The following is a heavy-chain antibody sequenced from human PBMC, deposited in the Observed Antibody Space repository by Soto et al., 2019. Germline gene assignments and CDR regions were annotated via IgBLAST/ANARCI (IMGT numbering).Heavy chain of an antibody. Sequence: SQTLSLTCAISGDSVSSNSAAWNWIRQSPSRGLEWLGRTYYRSKWYNDYAVSVKSRITINPDTSKNQFSLQLNSVTPEDTAVYYCARVLVGATPHYYYYGMDVWGQGTTVTVSS. CDR2: TYYRSKWYN. CDR3: ARVLVGATPHYYYYGMDV. V-gene: IGHV6-1*01. CDR1: GDSVSSNSAA. D-gene: IGHD1-26*01. J-gene: IGHJ6*02.